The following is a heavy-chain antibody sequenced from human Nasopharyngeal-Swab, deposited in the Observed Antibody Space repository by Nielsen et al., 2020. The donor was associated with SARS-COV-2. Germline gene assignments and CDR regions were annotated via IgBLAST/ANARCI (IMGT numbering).Heavy chain of an antibody. CDR2: ISYDGNNK. CDR1: GFTFSSYG. CDR3: AKPMTGYYLDAFDI. D-gene: IGHD3-9*01. Sequence: GSLRLSCAASGFTFSSYGMHWVRQAPGKGLEWVAVISYDGNNKYYADSVKGRYTISRDNSKNTLYLQMNSLRAEDTAVYYCAKPMTGYYLDAFDIWGQGTMVTVSS. J-gene: IGHJ3*02. V-gene: IGHV3-30*18.